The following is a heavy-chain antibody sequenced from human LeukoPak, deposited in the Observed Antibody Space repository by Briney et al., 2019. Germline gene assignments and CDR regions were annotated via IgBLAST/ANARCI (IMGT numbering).Heavy chain of an antibody. CDR3: ARDLGGLLRARPWHDAFDI. V-gene: IGHV4-30-2*01. CDR1: GGSISSGGYS. J-gene: IGHJ3*02. CDR2: IYHSGST. D-gene: IGHD3-22*01. Sequence: SETLSLTCAVSGGSISSGGYSWSWIRQPPGKGLEWIGYIYHSGSTYYNPSLKSRVTISVDTSKNQFSLKLSSVTAVDTAVYYCARDLGGLLRARPWHDAFDIWGQGTMVTVSS.